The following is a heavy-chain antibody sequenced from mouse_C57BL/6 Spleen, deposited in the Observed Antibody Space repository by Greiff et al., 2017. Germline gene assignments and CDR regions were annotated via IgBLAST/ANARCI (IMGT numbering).Heavy chain of an antibody. D-gene: IGHD1-1*01. CDR1: GYTFTSYW. CDR3: ASITTVGYFDY. Sequence: GQLQQPGAELVMPGASVKLSCKASGYTFTSYWVHWVKQRPGQRLEWIGEIDPSDSYTNYNQKFKGKSTLTVDKSSSTAYMQLSSLTSEDSAVYYCASITTVGYFDYWGQGTTLTVSS. CDR2: IDPSDSYT. J-gene: IGHJ2*01. V-gene: IGHV1-69*01.